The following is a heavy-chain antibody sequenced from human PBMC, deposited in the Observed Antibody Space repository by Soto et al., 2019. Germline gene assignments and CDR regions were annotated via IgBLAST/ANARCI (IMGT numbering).Heavy chain of an antibody. CDR1: GFTFSNAW. CDR2: IKSKTDGGTT. J-gene: IGHJ6*02. Sequence: GGSLRLSRAASGFTFSNAWMNWVRQAPGKGLEWVGRIKSKTDGGTTDYAAPVKGRFTISRDDSKNTLYLQMNSLKTEDTAVYYCTTSSYYDFWSGPYYYYYYGMDVWGQGTTVTVSS. D-gene: IGHD3-3*01. V-gene: IGHV3-15*07. CDR3: TTSSYYDFWSGPYYYYYYGMDV.